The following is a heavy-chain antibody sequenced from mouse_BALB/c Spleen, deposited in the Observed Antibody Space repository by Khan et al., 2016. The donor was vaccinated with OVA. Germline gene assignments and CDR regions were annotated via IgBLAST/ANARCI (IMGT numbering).Heavy chain of an antibody. CDR3: ARDRSCIHRRFAY. CDR2: IWGDGST. D-gene: IGHD3-3*01. Sequence: QVQLKESGPGLVAPSQSLSITCTVSGFSLTDYNVNWVRQPPGKGLEWLGMIWGDGSTDYNLALKSRLSIRKANYKSQVFLKMNSQQTEDTARDYCARDRSCIHRRFAYWGQETVVTVSA. V-gene: IGHV2-6-7*01. CDR1: GFSLTDYN. J-gene: IGHJ3*01.